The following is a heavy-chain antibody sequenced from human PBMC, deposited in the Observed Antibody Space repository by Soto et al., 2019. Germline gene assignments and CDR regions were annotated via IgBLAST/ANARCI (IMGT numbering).Heavy chain of an antibody. Sequence: GGSLRLSCAASGFTFSNYNMNWVRQAPGKGLEWVAHITDGLTKHYADFVQGRFTISRDNAKNSLYLELTDLRDDDTAVYYCARDTSHGVTIGGLDSWCQGTLVTVSS. CDR3: ARDTSHGVTIGGLDS. J-gene: IGHJ4*02. V-gene: IGHV3-48*02. D-gene: IGHD3-16*01. CDR1: GFTFSNYN. CDR2: ITDGLTK.